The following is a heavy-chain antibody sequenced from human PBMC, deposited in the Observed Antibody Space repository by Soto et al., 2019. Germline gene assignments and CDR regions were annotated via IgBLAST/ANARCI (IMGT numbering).Heavy chain of an antibody. CDR2: ISGSGGST. CDR1: GFTFSSYA. D-gene: IGHD3-22*01. CDR3: AKDRVLYYYDSSGYPYYDY. J-gene: IGHJ4*02. Sequence: EVQLLESGGGLVQPGGSLRLSCAASGFTFSSYAMSWVRQAPGKGLEWVSAISGSGGSTYYADSVKGRFTISRDNSKNTLYLQMNSLRAEDTAVYYCAKDRVLYYYDSSGYPYYDYWGQGTLVTVSS. V-gene: IGHV3-23*01.